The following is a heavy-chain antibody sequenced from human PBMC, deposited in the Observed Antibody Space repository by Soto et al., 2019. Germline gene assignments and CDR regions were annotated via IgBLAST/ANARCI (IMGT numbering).Heavy chain of an antibody. CDR1: GYIFTGYY. V-gene: IGHV1-2*04. J-gene: IGHJ4*02. Sequence: GASVKVSCKASGYIFTGYYMHCVRQAALRWREWMGWINPNSGDTNYTQKFQGWVTMTRDTSISTAYMELSRLRSDDTAVYYCATSRISIAVAGETEYYFDYWGQGTLVTVSS. CDR2: INPNSGDT. CDR3: ATSRISIAVAGETEYYFDY. D-gene: IGHD6-19*01.